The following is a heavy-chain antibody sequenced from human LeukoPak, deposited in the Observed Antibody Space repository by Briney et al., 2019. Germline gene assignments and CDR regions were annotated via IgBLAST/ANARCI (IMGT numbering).Heavy chain of an antibody. CDR2: ISSSSSYI. CDR1: GFTFSSYA. J-gene: IGHJ4*02. Sequence: GGSLRLSCAASGFTFSSYAMHWVRQAPGKGLEWVSFISSSSSYIYYADSVKGRFTISRDNAKNSLYLQMNSLRAEDTAVYYCARGTMFPYYFDYWGQGSLVTVSS. V-gene: IGHV3-21*01. D-gene: IGHD3-10*02. CDR3: ARGTMFPYYFDY.